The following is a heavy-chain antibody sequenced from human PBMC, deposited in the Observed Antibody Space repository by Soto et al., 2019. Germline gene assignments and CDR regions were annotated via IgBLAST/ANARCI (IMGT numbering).Heavy chain of an antibody. CDR2: INSRGGST. V-gene: IGHV1-46*01. CDR3: ARESTDYYNGMDV. CDR1: GYSFTRYY. J-gene: IGHJ6*01. Sequence: APVKVSCKASGYSFTRYYIHWVRQAPGQGLEWMGVINSRGGSTTYAQKFQGRVTMTRDTSTNTVYMELSSLRSEDTAVYYCARESTDYYNGMDVWGQGTTVTVSS.